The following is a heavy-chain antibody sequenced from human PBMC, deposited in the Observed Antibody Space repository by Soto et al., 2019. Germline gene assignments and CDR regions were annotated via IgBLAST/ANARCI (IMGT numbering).Heavy chain of an antibody. CDR3: VRRHVSATGIDWFDP. J-gene: IGHJ5*02. CDR2: INGGNGNT. CDR1: GYTFTSYT. Sequence: GASVKVSCKASGYTFTSYTMHWVRQAPGQRLEWMGWINGGNGNTKYSPKFQGRVTITRDTSASTAYMELSSLRSEDTAVYYCVRRHVSATGIDWFDPWGQGTLVTVSS. D-gene: IGHD6-13*01. V-gene: IGHV1-3*01.